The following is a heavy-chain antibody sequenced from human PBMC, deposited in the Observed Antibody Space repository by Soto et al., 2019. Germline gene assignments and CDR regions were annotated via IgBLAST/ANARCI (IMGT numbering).Heavy chain of an antibody. D-gene: IGHD1-26*01. CDR2: VNAANGVT. Sequence: QVQLVQSGAEVKPPGASVKVSCRTSGYTFSAFALHWVRQAPGQGLEWMGWVNAANGVTKFSQKVQGRVTIARDTSATTAYMELSSLRSEDTAVYFCARINSGAYRYAAFDMWGQGTTVTVAS. CDR1: GYTFSAFA. V-gene: IGHV1-3*01. J-gene: IGHJ3*02. CDR3: ARINSGAYRYAAFDM.